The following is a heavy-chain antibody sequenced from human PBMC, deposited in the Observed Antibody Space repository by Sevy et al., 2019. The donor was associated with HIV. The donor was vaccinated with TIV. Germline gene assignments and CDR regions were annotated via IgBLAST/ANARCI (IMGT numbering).Heavy chain of an antibody. Sequence: SETLSLTCSVSGFSISSYFWTWVRQAPGKGLEWIGNIYFTGNTDYSPSLKSRVTLSLYTSKCQFSLTLKSVTAADTAIYFCARDSTTRPRVLDYWGQGTLVTVSS. D-gene: IGHD1-1*01. J-gene: IGHJ4*02. CDR1: GFSISSYF. CDR3: ARDSTTRPRVLDY. CDR2: IYFTGNT. V-gene: IGHV4-59*01.